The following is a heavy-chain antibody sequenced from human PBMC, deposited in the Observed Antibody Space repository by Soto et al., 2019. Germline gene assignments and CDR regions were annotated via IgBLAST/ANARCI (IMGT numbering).Heavy chain of an antibody. CDR3: ARRAASGRHFDH. Sequence: EVQLVESGGGLVQPGGSLRLSCVASGFTFNTYWMHWVRQAPGKGLMWVSRISADGSDILYADSVKGRFTLSRDDAKNTVYLQMNSLRAEDTAVYYCARRAASGRHFDHWGQGTLVSVSS. V-gene: IGHV3-74*01. D-gene: IGHD6-13*01. CDR1: GFTFNTYW. J-gene: IGHJ4*02. CDR2: ISADGSDI.